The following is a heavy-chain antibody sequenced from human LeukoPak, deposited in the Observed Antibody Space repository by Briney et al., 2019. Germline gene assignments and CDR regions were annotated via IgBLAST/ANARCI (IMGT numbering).Heavy chain of an antibody. D-gene: IGHD3-22*01. CDR1: GDSVSSNSAA. V-gene: IGHV6-1*01. CDR2: TYYRSKWYN. CDR3: ARGEYYYDSSGYYSLDY. Sequence: SQTLSLTCAISGDSVSSNSAAWNWIRQSPSRGLEWLGRTYYRSKWYNDYAVSVKSRITINPDTSKNQFSLQLNSVTPEDTAVYYCARGEYYYDSSGYYSLDYWGRGTLVTVSS. J-gene: IGHJ4*02.